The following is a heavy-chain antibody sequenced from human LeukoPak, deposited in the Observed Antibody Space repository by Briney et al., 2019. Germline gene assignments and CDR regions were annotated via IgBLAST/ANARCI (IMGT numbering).Heavy chain of an antibody. CDR1: GGSSSAYY. CDR2: ITQSGST. V-gene: IGHV4-34*01. CDR3: ARDPPLYSEGNWFDP. J-gene: IGHJ5*02. Sequence: PSETLSLTCAVSGGSSSAYYWTWIRQPPGKGLEWIGEITQSGSTNYNPTLKSRVTISVDTSKIQFSLKLSSVTAADTAVYYCARDPPLYSEGNWFDPWGQGTLVTVSS. D-gene: IGHD2-15*01.